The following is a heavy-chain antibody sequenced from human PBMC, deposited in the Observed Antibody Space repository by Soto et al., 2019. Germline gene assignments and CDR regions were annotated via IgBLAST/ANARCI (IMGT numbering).Heavy chain of an antibody. D-gene: IGHD5-18*01. V-gene: IGHV1-69*02. J-gene: IGHJ2*01. CDR2: IIPILGIA. CDR3: ATSGGYSYGYGL. Sequence: QVQLVQSGAEVKKPGSSVNGSCKASGGTFSSYTISWVRQAPGQGLEWMGRIIPILGIANYAQKFQGRVTITADKSTSTAYMGLSRVRSEDTAVYYRATSGGYSYGYGLWGLGTLVTVSS. CDR1: GGTFSSYT.